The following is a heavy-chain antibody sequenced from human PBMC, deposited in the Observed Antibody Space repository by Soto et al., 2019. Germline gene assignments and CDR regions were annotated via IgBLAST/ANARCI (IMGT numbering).Heavy chain of an antibody. CDR2: ISYDGDNK. D-gene: IGHD2-15*01. Sequence: QVQLVESGGGVVQPGRSLRLSCAAYGFTFSSFGIHWVRQAPGKGLEWVAVISYDGDNKYYADSVKGRFIISRDDSKNTLYLQMNSLRAEDTAVYYCAKILNCYCDGGTCPFDVWGQGTMVTVSS. J-gene: IGHJ3*01. V-gene: IGHV3-30*18. CDR3: AKILNCYCDGGTCPFDV. CDR1: GFTFSSFG.